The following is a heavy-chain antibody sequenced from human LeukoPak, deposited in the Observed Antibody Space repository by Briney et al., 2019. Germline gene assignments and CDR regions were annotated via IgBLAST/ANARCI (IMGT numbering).Heavy chain of an antibody. CDR1: GGSISSYY. J-gene: IGHJ6*03. V-gene: IGHV3-7*01. CDR2: IKQDGSEK. CDR3: ARGDYYYYMDV. Sequence: ETLSLTCTVSGGSISSYYWSWVRQAPGKGLEWVANIKQDGSEKYYVDSVKGRFTISRDNAKNSLYLQMNSLRAEDTAVYYCARGDYYYYMDVWGKGTTVTVSS.